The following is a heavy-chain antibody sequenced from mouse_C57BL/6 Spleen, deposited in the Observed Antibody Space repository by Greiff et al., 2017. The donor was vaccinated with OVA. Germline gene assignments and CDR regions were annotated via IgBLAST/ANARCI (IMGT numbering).Heavy chain of an antibody. D-gene: IGHD3-2*02. CDR2: IYPGDGDT. Sequence: QVQLQQSGAELVKPGASVKISCKASGYAFSSYWMNWVKQRPGKGLEWIGQIYPGDGDTNYNGKLKGKATLTADKSSSTAYMQLSSLTSEDSAVYFCARSESSGYWFAYWGQGTLVTVSA. CDR1: GYAFSSYW. CDR3: ARSESSGYWFAY. J-gene: IGHJ3*01. V-gene: IGHV1-80*01.